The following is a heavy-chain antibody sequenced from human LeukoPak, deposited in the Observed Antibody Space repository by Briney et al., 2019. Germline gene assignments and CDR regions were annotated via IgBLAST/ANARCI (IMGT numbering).Heavy chain of an antibody. Sequence: GGSLRLSCAASGFTVSSNYMSWVRQAPGKGLEWVSGLSASSINIYYRESVKGRFTVSRDNSKNTLYLQMNSLTVEDTAVYYCTRLAGLDYYGTSGGYAFDFWGLGTLVTV. D-gene: IGHD3-10*01. J-gene: IGHJ3*01. CDR2: LSASSINI. V-gene: IGHV3-23*01. CDR1: GFTVSSNY. CDR3: TRLAGLDYYGTSGGYAFDF.